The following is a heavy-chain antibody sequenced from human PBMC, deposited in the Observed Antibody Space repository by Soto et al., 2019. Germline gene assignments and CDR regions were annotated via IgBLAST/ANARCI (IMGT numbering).Heavy chain of an antibody. CDR2: ISWNSVSV. CDR1: GFIFDDYT. D-gene: IGHD6-13*01. CDR3: AKDRGAGYTSSLGLDV. J-gene: IGHJ6*02. Sequence: EAQLVESGGGLVQPGRSLRLSCAASGFIFDDYTMHWVRQVPGKGPEWVSGISWNSVSVKYADSVKGRFTVSRDNAKSSVFLQMNSLRAEDTTLYYCAKDRGAGYTSSLGLDVWGQGTTVIVSS. V-gene: IGHV3-9*01.